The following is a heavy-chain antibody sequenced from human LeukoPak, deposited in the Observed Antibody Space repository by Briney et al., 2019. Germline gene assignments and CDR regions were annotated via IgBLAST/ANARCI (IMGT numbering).Heavy chain of an antibody. Sequence: GGSLRLSCAASGFTFSSYWMHWVRQAAGKGLVWVSRINTEGSSTSYADSVKGRFTISRDNAKNTLYLQMNSLRAEDTAVYYCARDFRSADATRFFDHWPQGPLLPLPS. CDR1: GFTFSSYW. CDR3: ARDFRSADATRFFDH. V-gene: IGHV3-74*01. J-gene: IGHJ4*02. D-gene: IGHD6-13*01. CDR2: INTEGSST.